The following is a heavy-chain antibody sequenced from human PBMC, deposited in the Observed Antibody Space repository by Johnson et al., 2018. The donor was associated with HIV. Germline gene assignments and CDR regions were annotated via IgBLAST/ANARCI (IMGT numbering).Heavy chain of an antibody. Sequence: QVQLVESGGGLIQPGGSLRLSCAASGFTFSSYAMHWVRQAPGKGLEWVAVISYDGSNKYYADSVKGRFTISRDNSKNTLYLQMHSLRAEDTAVYYCARGGKWGRVGARGAFDIWGQGTMVTVSS. CDR3: ARGGKWGRVGARGAFDI. CDR2: ISYDGSNK. J-gene: IGHJ3*02. D-gene: IGHD1-26*01. CDR1: GFTFSSYA. V-gene: IGHV3-30-3*01.